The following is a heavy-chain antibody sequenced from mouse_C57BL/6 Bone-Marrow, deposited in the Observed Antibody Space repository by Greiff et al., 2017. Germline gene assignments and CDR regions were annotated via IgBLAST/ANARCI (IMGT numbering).Heavy chain of an antibody. Sequence: VQLQQSGAELVRPGASVKLSCKASGYTFTDYYINWVKQRPGQGLEWIARIYPGSGNTYYNEKFKGKATLTAEKSSSTAYMQLSSLTSEDSAVYFCARGREDAMDYWGQGTSVTVSS. J-gene: IGHJ4*01. CDR1: GYTFTDYY. CDR3: ARGREDAMDY. CDR2: IYPGSGNT. V-gene: IGHV1-76*01.